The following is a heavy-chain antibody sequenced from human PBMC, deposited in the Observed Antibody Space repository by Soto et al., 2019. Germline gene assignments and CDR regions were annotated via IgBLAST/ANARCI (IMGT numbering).Heavy chain of an antibody. V-gene: IGHV3-74*01. CDR1: GFTFSSYW. D-gene: IGHD4-17*01. Sequence: EVQLVESGGGLVQPGGSLRLSCAASGFTFSSYWIHWVRQAPGKGLVWVSRIDSDGSSTNYADSVKGRFTISRDNAKNTLYPQMNSLRAEDTAVYYCARASHPYDDYVPLDYWGQGTLVTVSS. CDR3: ARASHPYDDYVPLDY. CDR2: IDSDGSST. J-gene: IGHJ4*02.